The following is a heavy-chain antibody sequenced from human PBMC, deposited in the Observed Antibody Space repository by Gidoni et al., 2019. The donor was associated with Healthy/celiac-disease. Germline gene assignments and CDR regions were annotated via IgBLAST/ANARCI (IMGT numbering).Heavy chain of an antibody. Sequence: EVQLVQSGAELKKPGESLKISWKGSGYTFSSYFIGWVRQMPGKGLEWMGIIYPGDSDTRYSPSFQGLVTISADKSISTAYLQWSSLKASDTAMYYCARVSYNWFDPWGQGTLVTVSS. J-gene: IGHJ5*02. CDR3: ARVSYNWFDP. V-gene: IGHV5-51*01. CDR1: GYTFSSYF. CDR2: IYPGDSDT.